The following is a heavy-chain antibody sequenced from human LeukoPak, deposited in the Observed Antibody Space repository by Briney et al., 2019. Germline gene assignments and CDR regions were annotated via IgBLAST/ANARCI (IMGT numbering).Heavy chain of an antibody. CDR1: GFTFRSYA. D-gene: IGHD4-17*01. V-gene: IGHV3-23*01. CDR2: ISGSGGST. CDR3: AKDPGTTVTTNYYYMDV. Sequence: PGGSLRLSCAASGFTFRSYAMSWVRQAPGKGLEWVSAISGSGGSTYYADSVKGRFTISRDNSKNTLYLKMNSLRAEDTAVYYCAKDPGTTVTTNYYYMDVWGKGTTVTVSS. J-gene: IGHJ6*03.